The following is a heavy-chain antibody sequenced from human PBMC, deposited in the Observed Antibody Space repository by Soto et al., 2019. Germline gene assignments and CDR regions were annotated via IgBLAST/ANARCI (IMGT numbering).Heavy chain of an antibody. D-gene: IGHD6-6*01. CDR1: GGSISSGDYC. J-gene: IGHJ6*02. Sequence: SETLSLTCTVSGGSISSGDYCWSWIRQPPGKGLEWIGYIYYSGSTYYNPSLKSRVTISVDTSKNQFSLKLSSVTAADTAVYYCARDRIAARPDFYYGMDVWGQGTTVTVSS. CDR3: ARDRIAARPDFYYGMDV. V-gene: IGHV4-30-4*01. CDR2: IYYSGST.